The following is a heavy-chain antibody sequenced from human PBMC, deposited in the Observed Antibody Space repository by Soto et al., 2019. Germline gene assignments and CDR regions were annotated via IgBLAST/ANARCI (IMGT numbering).Heavy chain of an antibody. CDR1: GFTFSDHY. CDR2: TRNKANSYTT. D-gene: IGHD5-18*01. J-gene: IGHJ4*02. Sequence: GGSLRLSCAASGFTFSDHYMDWARQAPGKGLEWVGRTRNKANSYTTEYAASVKGRFTISRDDSKNSLYLQMNSLKTEDTAVYYCARGRRGGYSYGPHDHFDYWGQGTLVTVSS. V-gene: IGHV3-72*01. CDR3: ARGRRGGYSYGPHDHFDY.